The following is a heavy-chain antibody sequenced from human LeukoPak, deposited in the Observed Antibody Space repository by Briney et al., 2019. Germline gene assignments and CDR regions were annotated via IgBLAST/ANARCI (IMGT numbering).Heavy chain of an antibody. CDR3: ASQPFGSSWYWFDS. V-gene: IGHV4-30-2*01. J-gene: IGHJ5*01. D-gene: IGHD6-13*01. CDR1: GGSISSGGYY. Sequence: SETLSLTCTVSGGSISSGGYYWSWIRQPPGKGLEWIGYIYHSGSTYYNPSLKSRVTISVDRSKNQFSLKLSSVTAADTAVYYCASQPFGSSWYWFDSWGQGTLVTVSS. CDR2: IYHSGST.